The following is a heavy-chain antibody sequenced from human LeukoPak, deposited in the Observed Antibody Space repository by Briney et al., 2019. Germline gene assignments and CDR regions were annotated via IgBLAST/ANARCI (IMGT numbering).Heavy chain of an antibody. CDR1: GFTLSSYA. V-gene: IGHV3-23*01. J-gene: IGHJ4*02. CDR2: ISGSGGST. D-gene: IGHD2-2*01. CDR3: AKDQNRYCSSTSCYLIDY. Sequence: GGSLRLSCAAYGFTLSSYAMSWVRQAPGKGLEWVSAISGSGGSTYYADSVKGRFTISRDNSKNTLYLQMNSLRAEDTAVYYCAKDQNRYCSSTSCYLIDYWGQGTLVTVSS.